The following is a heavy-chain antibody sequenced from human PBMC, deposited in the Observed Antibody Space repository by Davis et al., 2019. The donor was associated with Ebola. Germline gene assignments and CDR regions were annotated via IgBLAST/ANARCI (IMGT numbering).Heavy chain of an antibody. D-gene: IGHD6-25*01. CDR3: AAATRKNYYYGMDV. CDR2: IYWDDDK. V-gene: IGHV2-5*02. J-gene: IGHJ6*02. Sequence: SGPTLVKPTQTLTLTCTFSGFSLRTSGVGVGWIRQPPGKALEWLALIYWDDDKRYSPSLKSRLTITKDTSKNQVVLTMTNMDPVDTATYYCAAATRKNYYYGMDVWGQGTTVTVSS. CDR1: GFSLRTSGVG.